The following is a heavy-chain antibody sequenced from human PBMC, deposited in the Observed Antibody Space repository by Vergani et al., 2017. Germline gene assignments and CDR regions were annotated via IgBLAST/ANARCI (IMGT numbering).Heavy chain of an antibody. V-gene: IGHV1-69*04. CDR3: AGDPLPGTTTVYYYYMDV. Sequence: QVQLVQSGAEVKKPGSSVKVSCKASGGTFSSYAISWVRQVPGQGLEWMGRIIPILGIANYAQKFQGRVTISADKSTSTAYMELSSLRSEDTAVYYCAGDPLPGTTTVYYYYMDVWGKGTTVTVS. J-gene: IGHJ6*03. D-gene: IGHD1-7*01. CDR2: IIPILGIA. CDR1: GGTFSSYA.